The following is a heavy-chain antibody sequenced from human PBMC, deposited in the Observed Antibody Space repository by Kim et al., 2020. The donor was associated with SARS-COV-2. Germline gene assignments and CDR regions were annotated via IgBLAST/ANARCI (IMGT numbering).Heavy chain of an antibody. V-gene: IGHV3-23*01. CDR3: AKDGEFYDILTGYYQAKVGYFDY. D-gene: IGHD3-9*01. Sequence: GGSLRLSCAASGFTLSSYAMSWVRQAPGKGLEWVSAISGSGGSTYYADSVKGRFTISRDNSKNTLYLQMNSLRAEDTAVYYCAKDGEFYDILTGYYQAKVGYFDYWGQGTLVTVSS. J-gene: IGHJ4*02. CDR1: GFTLSSYA. CDR2: ISGSGGST.